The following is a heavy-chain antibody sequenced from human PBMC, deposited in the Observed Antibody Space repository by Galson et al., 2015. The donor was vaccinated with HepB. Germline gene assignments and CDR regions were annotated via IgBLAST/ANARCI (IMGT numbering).Heavy chain of an antibody. D-gene: IGHD3-10*01. Sequence: SVKVSCKASGYTFTSYAMHWVRQAPGQRLEWMGWINAGNGNTKYSQKFQGRVTITRDTSASTAYMELSSLRSEDTAVYYCARDLGDSWFGACDYWGQGTLGTVSS. CDR3: ARDLGDSWFGACDY. J-gene: IGHJ4*02. V-gene: IGHV1-3*01. CDR2: INAGNGNT. CDR1: GYTFTSYA.